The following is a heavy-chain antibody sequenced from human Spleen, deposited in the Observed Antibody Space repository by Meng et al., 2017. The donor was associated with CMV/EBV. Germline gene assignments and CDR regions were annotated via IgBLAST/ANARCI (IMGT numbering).Heavy chain of an antibody. CDR1: SYTFPSTF. CDR3: ARGGGGTSFDY. J-gene: IGHJ4*02. V-gene: IGHV1-46*01. Sequence: GDASSYTFPSTFLQWVRQAPGEGLEWMGIIDPSDGDSRNAQKFQGRVALTRDTSTSTVYMELNSLRSEDKDVYYCARGGGGTSFDYWGQGTLVTVSS. D-gene: IGHD1-1*01. CDR2: IDPSDGDS.